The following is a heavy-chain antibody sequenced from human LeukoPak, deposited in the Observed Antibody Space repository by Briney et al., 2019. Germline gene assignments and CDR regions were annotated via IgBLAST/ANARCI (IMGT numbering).Heavy chain of an antibody. CDR2: IKQDGGEK. Sequence: GGSLRLSCGFSGFIFRDYWMNWVRQAPGKGLEWVASIKQDGGEKSYVDSVKGRFTISRDNAKNSLYLQMGSLRAEDTAVYYCARDGTAAGPYFDLWGQGTPVTVSS. CDR1: GFIFRDYW. J-gene: IGHJ4*01. V-gene: IGHV3-7*01. D-gene: IGHD6-13*01. CDR3: ARDGTAAGPYFDL.